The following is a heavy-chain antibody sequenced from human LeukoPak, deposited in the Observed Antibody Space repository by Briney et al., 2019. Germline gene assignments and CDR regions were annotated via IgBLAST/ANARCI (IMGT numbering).Heavy chain of an antibody. D-gene: IGHD1-26*01. Sequence: SETLSLTCTVSGGSISSSSYYWGWIRQPPGKGLEWIGNIYYSGSTYYNPSLKSRVTISVDTSKNQFSLKLSSVTAADTAVYYCASLPRGSYTYDFDYWGQGTLVTVSS. J-gene: IGHJ4*02. CDR1: GGSISSSSYY. V-gene: IGHV4-39*01. CDR3: ASLPRGSYTYDFDY. CDR2: IYYSGST.